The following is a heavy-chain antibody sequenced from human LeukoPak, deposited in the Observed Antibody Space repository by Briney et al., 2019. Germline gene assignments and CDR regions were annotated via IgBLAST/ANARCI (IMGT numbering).Heavy chain of an antibody. D-gene: IGHD3-10*01. J-gene: IGHJ4*02. CDR1: GYTFTTYF. CDR3: ARGPNYCYGLLDY. V-gene: IGHV1-46*03. Sequence: ASVKVSCKAFGYTFTTYFIHWVRQAPGQGLEWMGMIKPLGGDTTYAQKFQGRVTITRDTSTSTVHMELRSLISEDTAVYFCARGPNYCYGLLDYWGQGTQVTVTS. CDR2: IKPLGGDT.